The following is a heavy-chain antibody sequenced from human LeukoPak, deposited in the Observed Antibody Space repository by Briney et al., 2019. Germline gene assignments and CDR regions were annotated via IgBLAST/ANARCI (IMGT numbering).Heavy chain of an antibody. Sequence: SETLSLTCAVYGGSFSGYYWSWIRQPPGKGLEWIGEINHSGSTNYNPSLKSRVTISVDTSKNQFSLKLSSVPAADTAVYYCGRGGLAPSWGSFACFYGWFVPWGQGTLVTVSS. V-gene: IGHV4-34*01. D-gene: IGHD6-19*01. CDR3: GRGGLAPSWGSFACFYGWFVP. CDR2: INHSGST. CDR1: GGSFSGYY. J-gene: IGHJ5*02.